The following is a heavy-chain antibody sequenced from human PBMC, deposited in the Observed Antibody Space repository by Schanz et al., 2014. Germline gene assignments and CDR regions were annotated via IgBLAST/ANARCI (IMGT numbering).Heavy chain of an antibody. V-gene: IGHV3-23*04. CDR2: MNESHSTI. CDR1: GFTFSDYW. CDR3: AKDAPYPFDL. J-gene: IGHJ2*01. Sequence: EVQLVESGGGLVQPGGSLRLSCTASGFTFSDYWMSWVRQAPGKGLEWVSAMNESHSTIYYADSVRGRFTISRDNAENTLFLQMNSLRAEDTAVYYCAKDAPYPFDLWGRGTLITVSS.